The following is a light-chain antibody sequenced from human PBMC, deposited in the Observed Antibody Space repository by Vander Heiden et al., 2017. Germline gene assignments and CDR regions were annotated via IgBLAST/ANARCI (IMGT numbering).Light chain of an antibody. CDR1: QSVLYSSNNKNY. J-gene: IGKJ1*01. Sequence: DIVMTQSPDSLAVSLGERATINCKSSQSVLYSSNNKNYLAWYQQKPGQPPKLLIYWASTRESGVPDRFSGSGSGTDFTLTISSLQAEDVAVYYCQQYDSTPWTFGPGTKVEIK. CDR2: WAS. CDR3: QQYDSTPWT. V-gene: IGKV4-1*01.